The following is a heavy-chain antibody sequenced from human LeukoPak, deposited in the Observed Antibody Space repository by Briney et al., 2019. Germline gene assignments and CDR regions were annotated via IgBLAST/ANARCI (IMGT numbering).Heavy chain of an antibody. CDR2: ISGNGRTI. CDR1: GFTLSDYY. V-gene: IGHV3-11*01. D-gene: IGHD1-7*01. CDR3: ARDQGFAYELDAFNV. J-gene: IGHJ3*01. Sequence: GGSLRLSCAASGFTLSDYYMTWIRQAPGKGLEWVSYISGNGRTIYYADSVKGRFTISRDNTKNSLSLQMHSLRAEDTAVYYCARDQGFAYELDAFNVWGQGTMVTVSS.